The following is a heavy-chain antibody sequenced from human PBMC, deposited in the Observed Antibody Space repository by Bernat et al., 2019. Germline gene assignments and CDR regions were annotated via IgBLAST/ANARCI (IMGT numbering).Heavy chain of an antibody. CDR2: ISSSSSYI. CDR1: GFTFSSYS. V-gene: IGHV3-21*01. D-gene: IGHD1-26*01. CDR3: ARGGGSYYATWFDP. J-gene: IGHJ5*02. Sequence: EVQLVESGGGLVKPGGSLRLSCAASGFTFSSYSMNWVRQAPGKGLEWVSSISSSSSYIYYADSVKGRFTISRDNAKNSLYRQMNSLSAEDTAVYYCARGGGSYYATWFDPWGQGTLVTVSS.